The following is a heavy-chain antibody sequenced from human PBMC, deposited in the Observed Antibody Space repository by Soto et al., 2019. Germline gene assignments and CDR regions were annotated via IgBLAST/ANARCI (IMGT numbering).Heavy chain of an antibody. J-gene: IGHJ4*02. D-gene: IGHD3-22*01. CDR1: GFSFSDYS. V-gene: IGHV3-21*01. Sequence: GGSLRLSCTASGFSFSDYSFNWVRQAPGKGLEWVSSITHTGTNAYYADSVKGRFTISRDNSKNTLYLQMNSLRAEDTAVYYCARGSVGYYYDSSGYSGIDYWGQGTLVTVSS. CDR2: ITHTGTNA. CDR3: ARGSVGYYYDSSGYSGIDY.